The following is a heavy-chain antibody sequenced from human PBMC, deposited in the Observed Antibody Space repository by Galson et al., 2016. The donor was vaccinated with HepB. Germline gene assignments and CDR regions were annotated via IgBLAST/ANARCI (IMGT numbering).Heavy chain of an antibody. Sequence: SLRLSCAASGFTFNTYDMYWVRQTTRKGLQWVSTIGPAGDTYYRGPVKGRFTTSRETANSSLYLQMHSLRAGDTAVYSCARELNRLRLGELSFVGGDSWGLGTLVTDSS. CDR2: IGPAGDT. D-gene: IGHD3-16*02. V-gene: IGHV3-13*01. CDR1: GFTFNTYD. J-gene: IGHJ5*01. CDR3: ARELNRLRLGELSFVGGDS.